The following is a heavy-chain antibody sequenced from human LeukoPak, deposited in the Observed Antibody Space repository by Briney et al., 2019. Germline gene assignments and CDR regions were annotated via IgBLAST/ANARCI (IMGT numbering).Heavy chain of an antibody. D-gene: IGHD5-24*01. CDR2: FDPEDGET. Sequence: ASVKVSCKVSGYTLTELSMHWVRQAPGKGLEWMGGFDPEDGETIYAQKFQGRVTMTEDTSTDTAYMELSSLRSEDTAVYYCATAILDGHNYVQNYWGQGTLVTVSS. CDR3: ATAILDGHNYVQNY. CDR1: GYTLTELS. J-gene: IGHJ4*02. V-gene: IGHV1-24*01.